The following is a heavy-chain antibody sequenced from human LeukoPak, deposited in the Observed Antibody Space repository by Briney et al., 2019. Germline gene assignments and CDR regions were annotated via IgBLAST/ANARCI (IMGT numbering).Heavy chain of an antibody. CDR2: ISYDGSNK. CDR1: GFTFSSYA. Sequence: GGSLRLSCAASGFTFSSYAMHWVRQAPGKGLEWVAVISYDGSNKYYADSVKGRFTISRDNSKNTLYLQMNSLRAEDTAVYYCASLTLAWSTSSRVDYWGQGTLVTVSS. V-gene: IGHV3-30-3*01. CDR3: ASLTLAWSTSSRVDY. J-gene: IGHJ4*02. D-gene: IGHD2-2*01.